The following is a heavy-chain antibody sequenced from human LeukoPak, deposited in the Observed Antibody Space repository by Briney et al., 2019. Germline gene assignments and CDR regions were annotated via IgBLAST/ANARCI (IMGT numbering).Heavy chain of an antibody. CDR3: ARDLVTVTKGFDI. Sequence: SETLSLTCAVSDDSFSSHYWTWIRQPPGKGLEWIGDISYIGSTNYNPSLKSRVTISIDTSKNQFSLKLSSVTAADTAVYYCARDLVTVTKGFDIWGQGTMVSVSS. J-gene: IGHJ3*02. V-gene: IGHV4-59*11. CDR2: ISYIGST. D-gene: IGHD4-17*01. CDR1: DDSFSSHY.